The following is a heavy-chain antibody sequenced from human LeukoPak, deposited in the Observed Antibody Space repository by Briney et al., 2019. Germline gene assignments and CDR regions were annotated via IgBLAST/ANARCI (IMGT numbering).Heavy chain of an antibody. Sequence: QAAGSLRLSCAASGFTFNEYAMYWVRQAPGKGLQWVSLITGDGGSTSYADSVKGRFTISRDNSENSLNLQMKSLTTEDTALYYCVKARRSGTHYSDFDYWGRGTLVTVSS. V-gene: IGHV3-43*02. D-gene: IGHD1-26*01. CDR3: VKARRSGTHYSDFDY. J-gene: IGHJ4*02. CDR1: GFTFNEYA. CDR2: ITGDGGST.